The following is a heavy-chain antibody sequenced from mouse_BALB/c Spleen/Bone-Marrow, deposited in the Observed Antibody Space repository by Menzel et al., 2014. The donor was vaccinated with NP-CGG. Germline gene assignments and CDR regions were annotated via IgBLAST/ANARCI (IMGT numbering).Heavy chain of an antibody. Sequence: VQLVESGPELVRPGVSVKIPCKGSGYTFTDYAMHWVKQSHAKSLEWIGVISTYSGNTNYNQKFKGKATMTVDKSSSTAYMELARLTSEDSAIYYCARRTNLQGDFDVWGAGTTVTVSS. J-gene: IGHJ1*01. CDR3: ARRTNLQGDFDV. CDR1: GYTFTDYA. CDR2: ISTYSGNT. D-gene: IGHD1-3*01. V-gene: IGHV1-67*01.